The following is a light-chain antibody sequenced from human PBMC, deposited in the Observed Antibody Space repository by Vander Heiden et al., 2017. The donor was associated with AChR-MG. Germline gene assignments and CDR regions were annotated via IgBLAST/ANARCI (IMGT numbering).Light chain of an antibody. Sequence: LVFTHSRAPLSLSRGEAAALSYRASQSVSSYFAWYQQKPGQSPRLLIYDASNRATGIPARFSGSGSGTDFTLTISSLEPEDFAVYYCQQGGYWPRTFGQGTRLEI. CDR2: DAS. J-gene: IGKJ5*01. CDR1: QSVSSY. V-gene: IGKV3-11*01. CDR3: QQGGYWPRT.